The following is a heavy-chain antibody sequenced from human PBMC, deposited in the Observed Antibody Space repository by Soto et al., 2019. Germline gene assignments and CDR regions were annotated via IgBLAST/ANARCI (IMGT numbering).Heavy chain of an antibody. CDR3: ARDFVVGGPTINYYYGMDV. CDR2: IYSAGNT. Sequence: GGSLRLSCAASGFTVSNLYMSWVRQAPGKGLEWISIIYSAGNTYYADSVKGRFTISRDNSKNTLYLQMNSLGAEDTAVYYCARDFVVGGPTINYYYGMDVWGQGTTVTVSS. V-gene: IGHV3-66*01. J-gene: IGHJ6*02. D-gene: IGHD1-26*01. CDR1: GFTVSNLY.